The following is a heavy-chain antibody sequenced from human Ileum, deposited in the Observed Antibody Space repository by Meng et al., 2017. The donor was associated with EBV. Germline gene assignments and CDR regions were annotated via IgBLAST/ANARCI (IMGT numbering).Heavy chain of an antibody. J-gene: IGHJ4*02. D-gene: IGHD3-10*01. V-gene: IGHV4-4*02. CDR3: ARSSPIVRGLDY. Sequence: QVRRQESGPGRVKPSGTLSLACAVSGDSVSGSDWWSWVRQPPGKGLEWIGEVYHDGATNYHPSLKSRVTISLDKSKNEVNLHLNSLTAADTAVYFCARSSPIVRGLDYWGQGTLGHRLL. CDR2: VYHDGAT. CDR1: GDSVSGSDW.